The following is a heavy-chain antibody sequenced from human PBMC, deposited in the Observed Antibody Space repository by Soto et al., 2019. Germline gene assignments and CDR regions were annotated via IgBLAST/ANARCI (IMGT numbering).Heavy chain of an antibody. CDR3: ARAIVVSGSDAFDI. Sequence: SETLSLTCTVSGGSISSYYWSWIRQPPGKGLEWIGYIYYSGSTNYNPSLKSRVTISVDTSKNQFSLKLSSVTAADTAVYYCARAIVVSGSDAFDIWGQGTMVTVSS. J-gene: IGHJ3*02. V-gene: IGHV4-59*01. D-gene: IGHD2-15*01. CDR2: IYYSGST. CDR1: GGSISSYY.